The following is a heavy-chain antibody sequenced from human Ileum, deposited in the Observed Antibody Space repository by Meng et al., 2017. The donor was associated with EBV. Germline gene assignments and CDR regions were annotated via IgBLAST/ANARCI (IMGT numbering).Heavy chain of an antibody. V-gene: IGHV4-39*07. CDR1: GGSISSSSYY. CDR2: IYYSGST. J-gene: IGHJ4*02. D-gene: IGHD2-15*01. CDR3: ARELMYCSGGSCYPFDY. Sequence: QLQLQRAGPGLVRPLEPRSLTCPALGGSISSSSYYWGWIRQPPGKGLEWIGSIYYSGSTYYNPSLKSRVTISVDTSKNQFSLKLSSVTAADTAVYYCARELMYCSGGSCYPFDYWGQGTLVTVS.